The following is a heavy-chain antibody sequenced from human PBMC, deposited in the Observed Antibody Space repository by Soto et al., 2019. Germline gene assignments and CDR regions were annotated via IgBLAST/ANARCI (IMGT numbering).Heavy chain of an antibody. V-gene: IGHV5-51*01. CDR2: IYPRDSDT. J-gene: IGHJ3*02. CDR1: GFSFSSYW. D-gene: IGHD3-3*01. CDR3: ASTGVSSTCDS. Sequence: ESLKISCKGSGFSFSSYWIGWVRQMPGKGLECMGIIYPRDSDTRYNPSFQGQVTISVEKSITTAYLQWSSLKTSDTAMYYCASTGVSSTCDSWGQGTRVTVSS.